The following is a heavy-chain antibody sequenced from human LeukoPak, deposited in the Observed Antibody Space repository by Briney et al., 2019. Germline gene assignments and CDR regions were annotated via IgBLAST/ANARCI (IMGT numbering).Heavy chain of an antibody. CDR1: GGTFSSYA. CDR2: IIPILGIA. V-gene: IGHV1-69*04. CDR3: ARGGRHDWPTVDY. Sequence: SVKVSCKASGGTFSSYAISWVRQAPGQGLEWMGRIIPILGIASYAQKFQGRVTITADKSTSTAYMELSSLRSEDTAVYYCARGGRHDWPTVDYWGQGTLVTVSS. D-gene: IGHD3-16*01. J-gene: IGHJ4*02.